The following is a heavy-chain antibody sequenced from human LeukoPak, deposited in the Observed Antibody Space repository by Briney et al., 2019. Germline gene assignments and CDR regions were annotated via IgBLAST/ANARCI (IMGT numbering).Heavy chain of an antibody. D-gene: IGHD6-13*01. CDR2: IYYSGST. V-gene: IGHV4-39*07. Sequence: SETLSLTCTVSGGSISSSSYYWGWIRQPPGKGLEWIGSIYYSGSTYYNPSLKSRVTISVDTSKNQFSLKLSSVTAADTAVYYCASMVVGRSSWDPVYSYWGQGTLVTVSS. CDR1: GGSISSSSYY. CDR3: ASMVVGRSSWDPVYSY. J-gene: IGHJ4*02.